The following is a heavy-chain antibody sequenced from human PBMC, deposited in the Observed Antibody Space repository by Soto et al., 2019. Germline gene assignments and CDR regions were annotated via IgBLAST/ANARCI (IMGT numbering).Heavy chain of an antibody. Sequence: GASVKVSCKASGGTFSSYTISCVRQAPGQGLEWMGRIIPILGIANYAQKFQGRVTITADKSTSTAYMELSSLRSEDTAVYYCARDPHSSWYPMNYYYYMDVWGKGTTVTVSS. CDR3: ARDPHSSWYPMNYYYYMDV. CDR1: GGTFSSYT. J-gene: IGHJ6*03. D-gene: IGHD6-13*01. V-gene: IGHV1-69*04. CDR2: IIPILGIA.